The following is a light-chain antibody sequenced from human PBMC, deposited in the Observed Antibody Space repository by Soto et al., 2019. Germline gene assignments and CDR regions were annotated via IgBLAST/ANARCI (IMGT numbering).Light chain of an antibody. CDR3: QQYGSSPPTWT. J-gene: IGKJ1*01. CDR1: QSVSRSY. CDR2: GAS. Sequence: EIVFTQSPGTLSLSSEERATLSCRASQSVSRSYLAWYQQKPGQAPRLLIYGASSRATGIPDRFSGSESGTDFTLTISRLEPVDFAVYYCQQYGSSPPTWTFGQGTKVHIK. V-gene: IGKV3-20*01.